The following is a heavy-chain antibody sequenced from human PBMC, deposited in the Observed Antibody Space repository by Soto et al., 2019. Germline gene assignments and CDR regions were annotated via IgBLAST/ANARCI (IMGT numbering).Heavy chain of an antibody. Sequence: QVQVVESGGGVVQPGTSLRLSCAASGFTFNNYGMHWVRQAPGKGLEWMAVISNDGNNEFYIDSVKGRFTISRDNSKNTLYLQMSSLRPEDTAVYYCAKDIHSDINHLGADHWGQGTVVTVSS. CDR3: AKDIHSDINHLGADH. V-gene: IGHV3-30*18. D-gene: IGHD3-16*01. CDR2: ISNDGNNE. J-gene: IGHJ4*02. CDR1: GFTFNNYG.